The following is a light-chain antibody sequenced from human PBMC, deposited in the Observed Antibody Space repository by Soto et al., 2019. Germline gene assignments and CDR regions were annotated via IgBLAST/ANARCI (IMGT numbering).Light chain of an antibody. J-gene: IGKJ3*01. V-gene: IGKV3-20*01. Sequence: EIVLTQSPGTLSLSPGERATLSCRASQSVSSKYLAWYQQKPGQAPRVLIYGTSISASGVPERFSGCGSGTDFTLTITRLEPEDFAVSYCQQYGSSLFTFGPGTNVDFK. CDR2: GTS. CDR1: QSVSSKY. CDR3: QQYGSSLFT.